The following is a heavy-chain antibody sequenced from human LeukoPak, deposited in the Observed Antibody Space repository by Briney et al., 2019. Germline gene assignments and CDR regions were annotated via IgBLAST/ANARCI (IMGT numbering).Heavy chain of an antibody. V-gene: IGHV1-8*01. Sequence: VASVKVSCKASGYTFTSYDINWVRQATGQGLEWMGWKNPNSGRTGFAQKFQGRLTMTMNTSISTAYMELSSLTSEDTAVYYCARGPVSSHGMDVWGQGTTVTVSS. CDR2: KNPNSGRT. D-gene: IGHD2-2*01. CDR1: GYTFTSYD. CDR3: ARGPVSSHGMDV. J-gene: IGHJ6*02.